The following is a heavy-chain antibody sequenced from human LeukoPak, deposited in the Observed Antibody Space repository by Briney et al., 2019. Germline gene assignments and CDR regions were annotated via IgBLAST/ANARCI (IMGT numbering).Heavy chain of an antibody. CDR1: GFAFSSYN. Sequence: GGSLRLSCAASGFAFSSYNMNWVRQAPGKGLEWVSYISYTSNTIYYADSVKGRLAISRDNAKDSLYLQLSSLKTEDTAVYYCVRMTHSGNSFDHWGQGTLVIVSS. CDR3: VRMTHSGNSFDH. V-gene: IGHV3-48*04. CDR2: ISYTSNTI. J-gene: IGHJ4*02. D-gene: IGHD6-25*01.